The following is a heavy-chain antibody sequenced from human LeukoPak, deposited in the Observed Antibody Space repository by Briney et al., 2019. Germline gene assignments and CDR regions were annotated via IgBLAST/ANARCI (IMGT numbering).Heavy chain of an antibody. J-gene: IGHJ4*02. CDR3: AKYIRDSGTYNFDY. Sequence: KTSETLSLTCTVSGGSISSYYWSWIRQPPGKGLEWIGYIYYSGSTNYNPSLKSRVTISVDTSKNQFSLKLSSVTAADTALYYCAKYIRDSGTYNFDYWGQGTLVTVSS. V-gene: IGHV4-59*01. D-gene: IGHD1-14*01. CDR1: GGSISSYY. CDR2: IYYSGST.